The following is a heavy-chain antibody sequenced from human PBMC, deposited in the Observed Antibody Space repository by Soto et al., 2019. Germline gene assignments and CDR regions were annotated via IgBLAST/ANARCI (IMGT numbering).Heavy chain of an antibody. J-gene: IGHJ4*02. D-gene: IGHD3-22*01. Sequence: QVQLVQSGAEVKKPGASVMVSCKASGYTFRDYDINWVRQASGQGLEWMGWMNPNSGNTAYAQKFQGRVTMTGDTTTNTASMELTSLTSADTAVYYCTRRARIGKQLWLPFDSWAQGTLVTVSS. CDR3: TRRARIGKQLWLPFDS. CDR2: MNPNSGNT. V-gene: IGHV1-8*01. CDR1: GYTFRDYD.